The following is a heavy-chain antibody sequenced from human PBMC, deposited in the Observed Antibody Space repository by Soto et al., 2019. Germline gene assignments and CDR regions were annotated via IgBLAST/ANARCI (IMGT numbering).Heavy chain of an antibody. CDR2: IYYSGST. CDR1: GGSIGSGGYY. Sequence: PSETLSLTCTVSGGSIGSGGYYWSWTRQHPGKGLEWIGYIYYSGSTYYNPSLKSRVTISVDTSKNQFSLKLSSVTAADTAVYYCARGGTAYYDILTPDYWGQGTLVTVSS. V-gene: IGHV4-31*03. J-gene: IGHJ4*02. CDR3: ARGGTAYYDILTPDY. D-gene: IGHD3-9*01.